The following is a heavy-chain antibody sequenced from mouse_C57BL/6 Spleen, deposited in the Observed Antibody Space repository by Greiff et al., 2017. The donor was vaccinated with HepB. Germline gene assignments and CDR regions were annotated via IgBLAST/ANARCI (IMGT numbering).Heavy chain of an antibody. CDR1: GYTFTDYN. CDR3: ARPRGAYYSYDGGYFDV. Sequence: EVKLQQSGPELVKPGASVKIPCKASGYTFTDYNMDWVKQRPGKCLEWIGDINPNNGGTIYNQKFKGKATLTVDKSSSTAYMELRSLTSEDTAVYYCARPRGAYYSYDGGYFDVWGTGTTVTVSS. D-gene: IGHD2-12*01. CDR2: INPNNGGT. V-gene: IGHV1-18*01. J-gene: IGHJ1*03.